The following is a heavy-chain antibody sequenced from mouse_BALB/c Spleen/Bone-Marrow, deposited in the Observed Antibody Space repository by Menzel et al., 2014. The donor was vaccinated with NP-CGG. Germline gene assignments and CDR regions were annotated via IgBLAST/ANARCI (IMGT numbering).Heavy chain of an antibody. Sequence: VQLQQSGAELVKPGASVKLSCTASGFNIKDTYMHWVQQRPEQGLEWIGRIDPANGYTKFDPKFQGKATITADTSSNTAYLQLSSLTSEDTVVYYCARGTTVVSYYAMDYWGQGTSVTVSS. J-gene: IGHJ4*01. D-gene: IGHD1-1*01. CDR2: IDPANGYT. CDR1: GFNIKDTY. CDR3: ARGTTVVSYYAMDY. V-gene: IGHV14-3*02.